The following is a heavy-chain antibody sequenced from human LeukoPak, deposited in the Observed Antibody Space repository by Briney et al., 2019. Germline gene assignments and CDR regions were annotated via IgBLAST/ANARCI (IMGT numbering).Heavy chain of an antibody. V-gene: IGHV3-53*01. J-gene: IGHJ4*02. Sequence: GGSLRLSCAVSGFTVSSNYMSWVRQAPGKGLEWVSVIYSDGSTYSADSVKGRFTISRDNAKNSVYLQMNSLRAEDTAVYYCASFPWELRPTWGQGTLVTVSS. D-gene: IGHD1-26*01. CDR1: GFTVSSNY. CDR2: IYSDGST. CDR3: ASFPWELRPT.